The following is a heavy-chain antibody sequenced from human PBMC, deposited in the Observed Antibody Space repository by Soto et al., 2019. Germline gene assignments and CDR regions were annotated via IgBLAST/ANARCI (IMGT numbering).Heavy chain of an antibody. CDR3: ASPRGLDDAFDF. CDR2: VSSSGSYK. Sequence: PGGSLRLSCAVSGFTFSSQTMNWVRQAPGKGLEWVSSVSSSGSYKYYADSVKGRFTISRDNAKNSLYLQMNSLRAEDTAVYFCASPRGLDDAFDFWGQGTVVTVSS. CDR1: GFTFSSQT. J-gene: IGHJ3*01. V-gene: IGHV3-21*01. D-gene: IGHD3-10*01.